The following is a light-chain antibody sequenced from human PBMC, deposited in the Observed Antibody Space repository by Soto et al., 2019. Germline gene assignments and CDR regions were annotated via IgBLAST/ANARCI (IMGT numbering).Light chain of an antibody. Sequence: QSVLTQPPSASGSPGQSVTISCTGTKSDIGVYDFVSWYQHLPGKAPRLIIHEVFQRPSGVPDRFSGSKSGNTASLTVSGLQAADEADSFCKSYAGSNTYVSGSGTKGTV. V-gene: IGLV2-8*01. CDR1: KSDIGVYDF. J-gene: IGLJ1*01. CDR3: KSYAGSNTYV. CDR2: EVF.